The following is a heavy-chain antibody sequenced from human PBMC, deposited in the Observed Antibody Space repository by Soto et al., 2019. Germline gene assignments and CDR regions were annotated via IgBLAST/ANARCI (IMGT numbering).Heavy chain of an antibody. CDR1: GESISSGGYY. Sequence: QVQLQESGPGLVKASQTLSLICSVSGESISSGGYYWSWIRHHPGKGLEWIGYIYDSESAYYNPSLMSRVTISLDTSKNHVAMKLSSVTAADTAVYYCARASSSSSAADYWGQGTLITVSS. J-gene: IGHJ4*02. D-gene: IGHD6-6*01. V-gene: IGHV4-31*03. CDR3: ARASSSSSAADY. CDR2: IYDSESA.